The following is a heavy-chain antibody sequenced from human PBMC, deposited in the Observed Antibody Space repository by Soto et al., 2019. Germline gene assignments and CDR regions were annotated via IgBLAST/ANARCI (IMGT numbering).Heavy chain of an antibody. CDR2: ISGSGGTT. D-gene: IGHD3-22*01. Sequence: EVQLLESGGGLVQPGGSLRLSCAASGFTLSTYAMSWVRQAPGKRLEWVSAISGSGGTTYYADSVKGRFTISRDTSKNTLYLQMNSLRAEDTAVYYCAKVERYYYDSSGYYSSPLFWGRGTLVTVSS. CDR3: AKVERYYYDSSGYYSSPLF. V-gene: IGHV3-23*01. CDR1: GFTLSTYA. J-gene: IGHJ4*02.